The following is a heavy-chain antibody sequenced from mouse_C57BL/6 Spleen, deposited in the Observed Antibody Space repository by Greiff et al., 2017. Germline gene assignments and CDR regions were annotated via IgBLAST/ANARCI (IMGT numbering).Heavy chain of an antibody. J-gene: IGHJ2*01. CDR1: GCTFTDYY. CDR2: INPNNGGT. D-gene: IGHD1-1*01. Sequence: EVQLQQSGPELVKPGASVKISCKASGCTFTDYYMNWVKQSHGKSLEWIGDINPNNGGTSYNQKFKGKATLTVDKSSSTAYMELRSLTSEDSAVYYCARGENYYGSSFFDYWGQGTTLTVSS. CDR3: ARGENYYGSSFFDY. V-gene: IGHV1-26*01.